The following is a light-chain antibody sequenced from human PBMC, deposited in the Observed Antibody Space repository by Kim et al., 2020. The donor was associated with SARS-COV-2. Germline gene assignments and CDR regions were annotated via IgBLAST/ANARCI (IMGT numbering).Light chain of an antibody. CDR2: EVT. J-gene: IGLJ3*02. Sequence: GLSVTISCPGTISDVVGYILVSCYQQHPGKAPKLMIYEVTKRPSGLPDRFSGSKSGNTASLTVSGLQAEDEADYYCISYAGSNKGVFGRGTQLTVL. CDR3: ISYAGSNKGV. CDR1: ISDVVGYIL. V-gene: IGLV2-8*01.